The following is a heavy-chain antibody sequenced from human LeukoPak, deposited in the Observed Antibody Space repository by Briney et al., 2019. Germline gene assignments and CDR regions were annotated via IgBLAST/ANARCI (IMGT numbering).Heavy chain of an antibody. J-gene: IGHJ4*02. Sequence: SETLSLTCTVSGGSISSSSYYWGWIRQPPGKGLEWIGSIYYSGSTYYNPSLKSRVTISVDTSKNQFSLKLSSVTAADTAVYYCAAHSSCWSTSPAYWGQGTLVTVSS. V-gene: IGHV4-39*01. CDR2: IYYSGST. D-gene: IGHD6-13*01. CDR3: AAHSSCWSTSPAY. CDR1: GGSISSSSYY.